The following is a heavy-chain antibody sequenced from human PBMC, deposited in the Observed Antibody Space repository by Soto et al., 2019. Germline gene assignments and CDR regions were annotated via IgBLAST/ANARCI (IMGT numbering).Heavy chain of an antibody. CDR3: ARDMQQLSRQHYYYYYMDV. CDR1: GGSISSGGYY. D-gene: IGHD6-13*01. CDR2: IYYSGST. V-gene: IGHV4-31*03. J-gene: IGHJ6*03. Sequence: SETLSLTCTVSGGSISSGGYYWSWIRQHPGKGLEWIGYIYYSGSTYYSPSLKSRVTISVDTSKNQFSLKLSSVTAADTAVYYCARDMQQLSRQHYYYYYMDVWGKGTTVTVSS.